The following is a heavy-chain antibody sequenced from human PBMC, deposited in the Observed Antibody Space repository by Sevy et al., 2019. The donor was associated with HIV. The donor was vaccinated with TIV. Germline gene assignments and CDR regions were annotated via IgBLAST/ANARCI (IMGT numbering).Heavy chain of an antibody. J-gene: IGHJ1*01. CDR3: ARDGLYGGNFEYCQH. D-gene: IGHD4-17*01. CDR1: GFTFRNYA. Sequence: GGSLRLSCTASGFTFRNYALTWVRQAPGKGLDWVSSITGTSTTIYYADSVKGRFTVSRDNSNNTLYLHINSLRAEDTAVYYCARDGLYGGNFEYCQHWGQGTLVTVSS. V-gene: IGHV3-23*01. CDR2: ITGTSTTI.